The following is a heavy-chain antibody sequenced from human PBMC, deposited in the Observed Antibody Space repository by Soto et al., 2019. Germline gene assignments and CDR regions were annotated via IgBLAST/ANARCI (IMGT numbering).Heavy chain of an antibody. D-gene: IGHD6-19*01. CDR3: ARSPTRDIAVAGGY. J-gene: IGHJ4*02. CDR1: GGTFSSYT. CDR2: IIPILGIA. Sequence: QVQLVQSGAEVKKPGSSVKVSCKASGGTFSSYTISWVRQAPGQGLEWMGRIIPILGIANYAQKFQGRVTITADKSTSTAYMELSGLRSEDMAVYYCARSPTRDIAVAGGYWGQGTLVTVSS. V-gene: IGHV1-69*02.